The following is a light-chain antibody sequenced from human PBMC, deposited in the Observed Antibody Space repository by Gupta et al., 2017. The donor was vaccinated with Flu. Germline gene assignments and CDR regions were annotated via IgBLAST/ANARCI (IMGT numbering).Light chain of an antibody. CDR3: QQYNSYSEGT. Sequence: DIQMTQSPSTLSASVGDRVSISCRASQIISGWLAWYQQKPGKAPKLLIYKASSLVSGVPSRFSGSGSGTEFTLTISSLQPDDFATYYCQQYNSYSEGTFGQGTKLEIK. V-gene: IGKV1-5*03. CDR2: KAS. CDR1: QIISGW. J-gene: IGKJ2*02.